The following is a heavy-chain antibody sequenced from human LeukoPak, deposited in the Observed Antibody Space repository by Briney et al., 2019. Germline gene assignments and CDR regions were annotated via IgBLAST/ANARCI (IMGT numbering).Heavy chain of an antibody. CDR1: GYTFTKFG. V-gene: IGHV1-18*01. J-gene: IGHJ4*02. CDR3: AVATYYDFWSGYYRIDY. Sequence: ASVKVSCKASGYTFTKFGISWVRQAPGQGLEWVGWISAYDGNTEYAQNFQGRVTMTTDTSTSTAYMDLRSLRSDDTAVYYCAVATYYDFWSGYYRIDYWGQGTLVTVSS. D-gene: IGHD3-3*01. CDR2: ISAYDGNT.